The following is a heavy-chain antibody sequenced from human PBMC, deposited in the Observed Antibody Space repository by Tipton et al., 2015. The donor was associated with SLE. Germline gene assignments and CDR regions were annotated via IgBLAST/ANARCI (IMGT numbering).Heavy chain of an antibody. J-gene: IGHJ4*02. CDR1: EFTFDDHI. V-gene: IGHV3-43*01. Sequence: GSLRLSCAASEFTFDDHIMHWVRQAPGKGLEWVSLISWDGGSTYYADSVKGRFSISRDNSRNSLYLQMNSLRTEDTALYYCAKGVGIYNSNSIDYWGQGTLVTVSP. CDR2: ISWDGGST. D-gene: IGHD1-7*01. CDR3: AKGVGIYNSNSIDY.